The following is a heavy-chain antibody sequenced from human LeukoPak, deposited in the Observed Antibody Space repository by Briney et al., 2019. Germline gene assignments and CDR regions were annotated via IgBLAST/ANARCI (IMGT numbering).Heavy chain of an antibody. D-gene: IGHD6-6*01. V-gene: IGHV1-69*05. CDR2: IIPIFGTA. CDR1: GGTFSSYA. Sequence: ASVKVSCKASGGTFSSYAISWVRQAPGQGLEWMGGIIPIFGTANYAQEFQGRVTITTDESTSTAYMELSSLRSEDTAVYYCARNGEYSSSSGSYYYYYYMDVWGKGTTVTVSS. J-gene: IGHJ6*03. CDR3: ARNGEYSSSSGSYYYYYYMDV.